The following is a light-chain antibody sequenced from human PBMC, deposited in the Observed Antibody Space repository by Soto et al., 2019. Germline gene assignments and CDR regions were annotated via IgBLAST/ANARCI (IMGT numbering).Light chain of an antibody. J-gene: IGLJ2*01. V-gene: IGLV1-40*01. Sequence: QSVLTQPPSVSGAPGQRVTISFTGSSSNIGAGYDVHWYQQLPGTAPKLLIYGNSNRPSGVPDRFSGSKSGTSASLAITGLKGEDEADYYCQSYDSSLSGSVVFGGGTKLTVL. CDR1: SSNIGAGYD. CDR3: QSYDSSLSGSVV. CDR2: GNS.